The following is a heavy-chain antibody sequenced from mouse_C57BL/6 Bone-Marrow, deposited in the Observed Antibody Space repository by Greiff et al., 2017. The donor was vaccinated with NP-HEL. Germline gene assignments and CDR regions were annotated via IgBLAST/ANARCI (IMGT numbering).Heavy chain of an antibody. CDR1: GFTFSSYG. J-gene: IGHJ3*01. D-gene: IGHD3-2*02. Sequence: EVQLVESGGDLVKPGGSLKLSCAASGFTFSSYGMSWVRQTPDKRLEWVATISSGGSYTCYPDSVKGRFTISRDNAKNTLYLQMSSLKSEDTAMYYCARPSDSSGYWFAYWGQGTLVTVSA. V-gene: IGHV5-6*01. CDR2: ISSGGSYT. CDR3: ARPSDSSGYWFAY.